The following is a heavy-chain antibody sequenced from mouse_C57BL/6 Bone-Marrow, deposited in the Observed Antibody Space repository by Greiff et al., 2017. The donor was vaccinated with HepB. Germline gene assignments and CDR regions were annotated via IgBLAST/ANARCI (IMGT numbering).Heavy chain of an antibody. CDR1: GYTFTSYW. V-gene: IGHV1-7*01. Sequence: QVQLQQSGAELAKPGASVKLSCKASGYTFTSYWMHWVKQRPGQGLEWIGYISPSRGYTKYNQKFKDKATWTADKSSRTAYMQLSSLTYDDSAVYYCASDCDGHYFDYWGQGTTLTVSA. D-gene: IGHD1-2*01. CDR2: ISPSRGYT. J-gene: IGHJ2*01. CDR3: ASDCDGHYFDY.